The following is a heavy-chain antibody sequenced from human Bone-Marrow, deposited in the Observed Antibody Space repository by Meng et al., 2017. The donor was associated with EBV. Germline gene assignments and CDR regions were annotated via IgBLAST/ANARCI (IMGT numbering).Heavy chain of an antibody. CDR1: GSTFTGYY. Sequence: VQVVYAGAEVKKLWASMMVACKTYGSTFTGYYIHCVRKAPGKGLEWMGGLIPMPDAPHHAPKFQDRVRITADQSTSTHYRDLSGLRSEDTAVYYCASESGRGFTHDYWGQGTLVTVSS. D-gene: IGHD3-10*01. CDR2: LIPMPDAP. CDR3: ASESGRGFTHDY. J-gene: IGHJ4*02. V-gene: IGHV1-69*01.